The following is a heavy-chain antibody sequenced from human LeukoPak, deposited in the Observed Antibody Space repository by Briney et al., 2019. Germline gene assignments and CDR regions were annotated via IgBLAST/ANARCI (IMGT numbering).Heavy chain of an antibody. D-gene: IGHD4-23*01. CDR3: ARDRTSVAAFDI. CDR2: ISYDGSNK. CDR1: GFTFSSYA. J-gene: IGHJ3*02. V-gene: IGHV3-30-3*01. Sequence: GGSLRLSCAASGFTFSSYAMHWVRQAPGKGLEWVAVISYDGSNKYYADSVKGRFTISRDNSKNTLYLQMNSLRAEDTAVYYCARDRTSVAAFDIWGQGTMVTVSS.